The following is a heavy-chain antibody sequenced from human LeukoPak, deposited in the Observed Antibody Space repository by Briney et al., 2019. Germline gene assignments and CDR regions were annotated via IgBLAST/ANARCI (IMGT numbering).Heavy chain of an antibody. CDR3: ARSAVRAFDI. CDR1: GGSISSSSYY. V-gene: IGHV4-39*01. CDR2: IYYSGST. J-gene: IGHJ3*02. D-gene: IGHD3-10*01. Sequence: PSETLSLTCTVSGGSISSSSYYWGWIRQPPGKGREWIGSIYYSGSTYYNPSLKSRVTISVDTSKNQFSLKLSSVTAADTAVYYCARSAVRAFDIWGQGTMVTVSS.